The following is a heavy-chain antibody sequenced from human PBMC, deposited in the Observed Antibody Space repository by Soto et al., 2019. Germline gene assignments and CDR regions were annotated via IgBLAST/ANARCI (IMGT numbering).Heavy chain of an antibody. D-gene: IGHD6-19*01. J-gene: IGHJ4*02. CDR3: ARVTKYSSGIDY. CDR1: GFPFDDYA. Sequence: GWSLRLSCAASGFPFDDYAMYWVRQTPGKGLEWVSGISWSGNNMDYRDSVKGRFTISRDNAQNSLYLQMNSLRVDDTAVYYCARVTKYSSGIDYWGQGTLVTVSS. CDR2: ISWSGNNM. V-gene: IGHV3-9*01.